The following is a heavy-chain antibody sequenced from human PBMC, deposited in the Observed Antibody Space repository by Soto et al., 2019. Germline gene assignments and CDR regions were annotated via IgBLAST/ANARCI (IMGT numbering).Heavy chain of an antibody. CDR1: GGTFSSYA. V-gene: IGHV1-69*01. J-gene: IGHJ6*02. Sequence: QVQLVQSGAEVKKPGSSVKVSCKASGGTFSSYAISWVRQAPGQGLEWMGGIIPIFGTANYTQKFQGRVTITADESTSTAYMELSSLRSEDTAVYYCARSRYYDSSGYRYYYYGMDVWGQGTTVTVSS. D-gene: IGHD3-22*01. CDR3: ARSRYYDSSGYRYYYYGMDV. CDR2: IIPIFGTA.